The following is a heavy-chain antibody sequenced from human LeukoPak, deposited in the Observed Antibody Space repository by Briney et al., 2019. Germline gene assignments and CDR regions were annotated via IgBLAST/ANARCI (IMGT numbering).Heavy chain of an antibody. J-gene: IGHJ4*02. CDR3: ARDSRDGSKWAPLEY. CDR2: ISSSGKTM. D-gene: IGHD5-24*01. CDR1: GFTFSNYE. Sequence: PGGSLRLSCAASGFTFSNYEMSWVRQVPGKGLEWVSYISSSGKTMCYADSVKGRFTISRDNAKNSLFLQMNSLRVDDTAVYYCARDSRDGSKWAPLEYWGQGTLVTVSS. V-gene: IGHV3-48*03.